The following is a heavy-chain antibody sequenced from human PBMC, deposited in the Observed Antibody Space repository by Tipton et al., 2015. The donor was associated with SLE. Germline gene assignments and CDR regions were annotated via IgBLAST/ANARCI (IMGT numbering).Heavy chain of an antibody. V-gene: IGHV4-59*08. CDR3: ARRTLATVLDV. D-gene: IGHD1-14*01. CDR2: IYYSGTT. J-gene: IGHJ3*01. CDR1: GGSISPFF. Sequence: TLSLTCTVSGGSISPFFWAWIRQPPGKGLEWIGYIYYSGTTIFSPSFNSRVTMSVDTSRNQFSLTLSSLTAADTAVYHCARRTLATVLDVWGHGTLVAVS.